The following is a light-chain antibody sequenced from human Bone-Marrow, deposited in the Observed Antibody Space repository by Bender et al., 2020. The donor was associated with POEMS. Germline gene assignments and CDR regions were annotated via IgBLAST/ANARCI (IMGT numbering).Light chain of an antibody. CDR3: QSYDISLSGVL. J-gene: IGLJ2*01. CDR1: ISNIGAGYD. V-gene: IGLV1-40*01. CDR2: GNN. Sequence: QSVLTQPPSVSGAPGQRVTISCTGSISNIGAGYDVHWYQHLPGTAPKLLIYGNNNRPSGVPDRFSGSKSGTSASLAITGLQAEDEADYYCQSYDISLSGVLFGGGTKLTVL.